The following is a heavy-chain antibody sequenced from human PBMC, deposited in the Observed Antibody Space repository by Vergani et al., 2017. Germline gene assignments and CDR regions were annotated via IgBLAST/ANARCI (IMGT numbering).Heavy chain of an antibody. Sequence: QVQLQQWGAGLLTPSETLSLTCAVYGGSFSGYYWSWIRQPPGKGLEWIGEINHSGSTNYNPSLKSRVTRSVDTSKNQFSLKLSSVTAAETAGSYCARDSGGYSQNGHFDYWGQGTLVTVSS. J-gene: IGHJ4*02. CDR3: ARDSGGYSQNGHFDY. CDR1: GGSFSGYY. CDR2: INHSGST. D-gene: IGHD5-18*01. V-gene: IGHV4-34*01.